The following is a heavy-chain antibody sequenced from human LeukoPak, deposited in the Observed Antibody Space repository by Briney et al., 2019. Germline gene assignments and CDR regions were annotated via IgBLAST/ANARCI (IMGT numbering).Heavy chain of an antibody. V-gene: IGHV3-33*01. CDR2: IWYEGNNK. D-gene: IGHD2-2*01. Sequence: GTSLRLSCAASGFTFSSYGMHWVRQAPGKGLEWVALIWYEGNNKKYADSVKGRITMSRDNSKNTLYLEMNSLRAEDTAVYYCARGWGSSIYASAFDIWGQGTMVTISS. CDR3: ARGWGSSIYASAFDI. CDR1: GFTFSSYG. J-gene: IGHJ3*02.